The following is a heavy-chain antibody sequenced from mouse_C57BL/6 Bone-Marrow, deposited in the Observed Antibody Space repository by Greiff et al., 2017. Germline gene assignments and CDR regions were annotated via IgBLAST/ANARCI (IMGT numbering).Heavy chain of an antibody. CDR3: ARWGDYGDFDY. CDR2: IHPSDSDT. CDR1: GYTFTSYW. D-gene: IGHD2-4*01. Sequence: QVQLKQPGAELVKPGASVKVSCKASGYTFTSYWMHWVKQRPGQGLEWIGRIHPSDSDTNYNQKFKGKATLTVDKSSSTAYMHLSSLTSEDAAVYDCARWGDYGDFDYWGQGTTLTVSS. J-gene: IGHJ2*01. V-gene: IGHV1-74*01.